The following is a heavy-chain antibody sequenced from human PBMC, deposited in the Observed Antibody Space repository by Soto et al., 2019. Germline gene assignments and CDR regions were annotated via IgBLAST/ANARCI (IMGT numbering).Heavy chain of an antibody. D-gene: IGHD5-12*01. CDR3: AKDSGYSGYDVYDYYYGMDV. Sequence: QVQLVESGGGVVQPGRSLRLSCAASGFTFSLYGMHWVRQAPGKGLEWVAVTSYDGSNKYYADSVKGRFTISRDNSKNTLYLQMNSLRGEDTAVYYCAKDSGYSGYDVYDYYYGMDVWGQGTTVTVSS. V-gene: IGHV3-30*18. CDR2: TSYDGSNK. J-gene: IGHJ6*02. CDR1: GFTFSLYG.